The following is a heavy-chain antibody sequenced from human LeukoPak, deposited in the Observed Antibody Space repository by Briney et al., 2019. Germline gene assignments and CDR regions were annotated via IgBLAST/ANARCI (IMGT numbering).Heavy chain of an antibody. Sequence: PSETLSLTCPVSGGSISSSSYYWSWIRQPPGKGLEWIGEINHSGSTNYNPSLKSRVTISVDTSKNQFSLKLSSVTAADTAVYYCARKWRSIAARPSLYYYYYMDVWGKGTTVTVSS. CDR3: ARKWRSIAARPSLYYYYYMDV. D-gene: IGHD6-6*01. V-gene: IGHV4-39*07. CDR2: INHSGST. J-gene: IGHJ6*03. CDR1: GGSISSSSYY.